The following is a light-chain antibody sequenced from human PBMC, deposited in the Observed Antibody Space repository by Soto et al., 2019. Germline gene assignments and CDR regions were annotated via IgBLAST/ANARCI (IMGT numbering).Light chain of an antibody. CDR2: GAS. J-gene: IGKJ5*01. Sequence: EIVLTQSPGTLSLSPGDRATLSCRASQSVSRSYLAWYQQKPGQAPRLLIYGASRRATGIPDRFSGSGSGTDFTLTISRLEPEDFAVYYCQQYGSSSITFGQGTRLDI. CDR3: QQYGSSSIT. V-gene: IGKV3-20*01. CDR1: QSVSRSY.